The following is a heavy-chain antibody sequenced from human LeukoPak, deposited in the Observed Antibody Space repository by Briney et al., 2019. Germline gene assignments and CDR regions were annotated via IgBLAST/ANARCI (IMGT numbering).Heavy chain of an antibody. D-gene: IGHD2-21*02. CDR1: GGSISSYY. J-gene: IGHJ5*02. V-gene: IGHV4-59*08. CDR3: ARAYCGGDCYHPFDP. CDR2: IYYSGST. Sequence: PSETLSLTCTVSGGSISSYYWSWIRQPPGKRQEWIGFIYYSGSTNYNHSLKSRVTISVDTSKNQFSLKLSSVTAADTAVYYCARAYCGGDCYHPFDPWGQGTLVTVSS.